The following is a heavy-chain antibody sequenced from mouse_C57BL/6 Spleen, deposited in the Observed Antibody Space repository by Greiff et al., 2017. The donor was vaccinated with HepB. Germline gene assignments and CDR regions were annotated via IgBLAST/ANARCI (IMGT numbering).Heavy chain of an antibody. V-gene: IGHV5-9-1*02. J-gene: IGHJ1*03. CDR1: GFTFSSYA. CDR3: TRYGSSSWYFDV. CDR2: ISSGGDYI. Sequence: EVQLQESGEGLVKPGGSLKLSCAASGFTFSSYAMSWVRQTPEKRLEWVAYISSGGDYIYYADTVKGRFTISRDNARNTLYLQMSSLKSEDTAMYYCTRYGSSSWYFDVWGTGTTVTVSS. D-gene: IGHD1-1*01.